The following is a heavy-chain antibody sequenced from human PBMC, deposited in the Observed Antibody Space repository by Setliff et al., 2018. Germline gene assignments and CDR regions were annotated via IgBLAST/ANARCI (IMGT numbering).Heavy chain of an antibody. CDR2: IYYSGST. J-gene: IGHJ6*02. V-gene: IGHV4-39*07. CDR3: ARVNQYSSGWYNYYYGMDV. D-gene: IGHD6-19*01. CDR1: GGSISSSSYY. Sequence: PSETLSLTCTVSGGSISSSSYYWGWIRQPPGKGLEWIGSIYYSGSTYYNPSLKSRVTISVDTSKNQFSLKLSSVTAADTAVYYCARVNQYSSGWYNYYYGMDVWGQGTTVTVSS.